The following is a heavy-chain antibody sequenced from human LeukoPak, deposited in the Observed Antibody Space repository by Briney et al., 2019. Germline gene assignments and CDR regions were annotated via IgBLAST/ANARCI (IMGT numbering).Heavy chain of an antibody. CDR2: IYESGSI. J-gene: IGHJ5*02. CDR1: GGSISGSGYY. V-gene: IGHV4-39*07. D-gene: IGHD6-19*01. Sequence: SETLSLTCTVSGGSISGSGYYWGWVRQPPGKGLEWIGSIYESGSIYYNPSLNSRVTISVDTSKNQFSLKLRSLTAADTAVYYCARQGSSSGWYDWFDPWGQGTLVTVSS. CDR3: ARQGSSSGWYDWFDP.